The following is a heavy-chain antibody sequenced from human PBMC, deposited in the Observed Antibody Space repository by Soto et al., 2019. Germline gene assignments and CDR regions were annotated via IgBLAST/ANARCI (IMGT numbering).Heavy chain of an antibody. V-gene: IGHV3-23*01. CDR3: AKALRFTFTTGYYMDV. CDR1: GFTVSSYA. Sequence: EVQLLESGGGLVQPGGSLRLSCAASGFTVSSYAMSWGRQAPGKGLEWVSVISGSGSTYSADSVKGRFTISRDSSKSTVYLQMNSLRAEDTAVYYCAKALRFTFTTGYYMDVWGRGTTVTVSS. J-gene: IGHJ6*03. D-gene: IGHD3-16*01. CDR2: ISGSGST.